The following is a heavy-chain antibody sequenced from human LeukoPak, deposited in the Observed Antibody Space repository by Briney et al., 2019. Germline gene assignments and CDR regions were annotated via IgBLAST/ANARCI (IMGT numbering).Heavy chain of an antibody. J-gene: IGHJ4*02. D-gene: IGHD5-18*01. V-gene: IGHV3-23*01. CDR3: ARHDSFIPY. Sequence: GGSLRLSCAASGFTFNIYAMSRVRQAPGKGLEWVSGISDSGRSPYYTESVKGRFTISRDNSKNTVYLQMNNLGVDDTATYFCARHDSFIPYWGQGILVTVSS. CDR1: GFTFNIYA. CDR2: ISDSGRSP.